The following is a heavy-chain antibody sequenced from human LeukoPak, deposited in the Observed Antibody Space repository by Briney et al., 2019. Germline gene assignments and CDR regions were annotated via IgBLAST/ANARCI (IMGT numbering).Heavy chain of an antibody. J-gene: IGHJ5*02. CDR3: ARVVTNWFDP. D-gene: IGHD2-21*02. CDR1: GYSISSGYY. V-gene: IGHV4-38-2*02. Sequence: SETLSLTCTVSGYSISSGYYWGWIRQPPGKGLEWIGSIYHSGSTFYIPSLKSRVTLSVDTSKNQFSLKLTSVTAADTAVHYCARVVTNWFDPWGQGTLVTVSS. CDR2: IYHSGST.